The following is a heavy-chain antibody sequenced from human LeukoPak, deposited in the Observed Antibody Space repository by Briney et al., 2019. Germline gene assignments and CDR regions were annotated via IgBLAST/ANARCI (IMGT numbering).Heavy chain of an antibody. V-gene: IGHV3-66*02. CDR2: IYSGGST. D-gene: IGHD3-22*01. CDR3: ARSGHYDSSGYSDY. J-gene: IGHJ4*02. Sequence: GGSLRLSCAASGFTFDDYGMSWVRQAPGKGLEWVSVIYSGGSTYYADSVKGRFTISRDNSKNTLYLQMNSLRAEDTAVYYCARSGHYDSSGYSDYWGQGTLVTVSS. CDR1: GFTFDDYG.